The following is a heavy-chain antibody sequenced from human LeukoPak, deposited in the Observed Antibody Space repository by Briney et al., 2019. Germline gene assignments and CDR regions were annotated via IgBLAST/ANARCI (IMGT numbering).Heavy chain of an antibody. CDR3: ARDRKSFIAAAATDWFDP. D-gene: IGHD6-13*01. CDR2: INPSGGST. V-gene: IGHV1-46*01. Sequence: GASVKVSCKASGYTFTSYYMHWVRQAPGQGLEWMGIINPSGGSTSYAQKFQGRVTMTRDTSTSTVYTELSSLRSEDTAVYYCARDRKSFIAAAATDWFDPWGQGTLVTVSS. CDR1: GYTFTSYY. J-gene: IGHJ5*02.